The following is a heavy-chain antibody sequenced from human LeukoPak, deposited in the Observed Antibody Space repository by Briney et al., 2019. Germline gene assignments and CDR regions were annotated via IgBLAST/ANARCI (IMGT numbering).Heavy chain of an antibody. V-gene: IGHV3-23*01. CDR1: GFTFSGYA. D-gene: IGHD1-26*01. CDR2: ISGSGGST. Sequence: GGSLTLSCAASGFTFSGYAMSWVRQAPGKGLEWVSAISGSGGSTYYADSVKGRFTISRDNSKNTLYLQMNSLRAEDTAVYYCATERRGATDNWFDPWGQGTLVTVSS. J-gene: IGHJ5*02. CDR3: ATERRGATDNWFDP.